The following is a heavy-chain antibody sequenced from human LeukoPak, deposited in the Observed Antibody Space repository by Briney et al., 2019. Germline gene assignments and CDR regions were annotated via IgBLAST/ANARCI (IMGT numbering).Heavy chain of an antibody. V-gene: IGHV3-43*01. D-gene: IGHD3-9*01. J-gene: IGHJ6*02. CDR1: GFTFDDYT. CDR3: AKDQTPDYDILTASREGGMDV. Sequence: GGSLRLSCAASGFTFDDYTMHWVRQAPGKGLEWVSLISWDGGSTYYADSVKGRFTISRDNSKNSLYLQMNSLRTEDTALYYCAKDQTPDYDILTASREGGMDVWGQGTTVTVSS. CDR2: ISWDGGST.